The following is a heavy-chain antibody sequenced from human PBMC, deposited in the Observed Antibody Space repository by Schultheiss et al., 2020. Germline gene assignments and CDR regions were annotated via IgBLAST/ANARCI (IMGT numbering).Heavy chain of an antibody. CDR3: ARVSPYYDFWSGFYGMDV. J-gene: IGHJ6*02. Sequence: SETLSLTCTVSGGSISSSSYYWSWIRQPPGKGLEWIGEIYHSGSTYYNPSLKSRVTISVDTSKNQFSLKLSSVTAADTAVYYCARVSPYYDFWSGFYGMDVWGQGTTVTVSS. CDR2: IYHSGST. CDR1: GGSISSSSYY. D-gene: IGHD3-3*01. V-gene: IGHV4-39*07.